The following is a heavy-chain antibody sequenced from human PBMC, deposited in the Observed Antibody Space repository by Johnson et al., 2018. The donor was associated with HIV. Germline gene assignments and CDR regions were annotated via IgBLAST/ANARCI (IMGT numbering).Heavy chain of an antibody. Sequence: VQLVESGGGVVRPGGSLRLSCAASGFTFDDYGMSWVRQAPGKGLEWVSGVNWNGGSTGYADSVKGRFTISRDNSKNTLNLEMDGLKDEDTGLYYCVKDRGSPGVPAALDVWGQGTKVIVSS. J-gene: IGHJ3*01. CDR1: GFTFDDYG. V-gene: IGHV3-20*04. CDR3: VKDRGSPGVPAALDV. CDR2: VNWNGGST. D-gene: IGHD1-26*01.